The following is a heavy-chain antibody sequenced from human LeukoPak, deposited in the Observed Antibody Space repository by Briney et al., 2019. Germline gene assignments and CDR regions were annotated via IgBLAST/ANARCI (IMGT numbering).Heavy chain of an antibody. Sequence: SETLSLTCTVSGGSISSGGYYRSWIRQHPGKGLEWIGYIYYSGSTYYNPSLKSRVTISVDTSKNQFSLKLSSVTAADTAVYYCARLVGCSSTSCQYYFDYWGQGTLVTVSS. J-gene: IGHJ4*02. CDR1: GGSISSGGYY. CDR3: ARLVGCSSTSCQYYFDY. V-gene: IGHV4-31*03. CDR2: IYYSGST. D-gene: IGHD2-2*01.